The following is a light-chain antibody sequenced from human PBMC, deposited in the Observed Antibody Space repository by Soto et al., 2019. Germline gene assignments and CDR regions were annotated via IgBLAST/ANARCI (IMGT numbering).Light chain of an antibody. CDR2: GAS. J-gene: IGKJ5*01. CDR3: QQYGSSPIT. V-gene: IGKV3-20*01. Sequence: EIVMTQSPGTLYVSPVGRATLSCRASQTIDTHLPWYQQNTGQAPRLLIYGASSRATGIPDRFSGSGSGTAVTLTISRLEPEDFAVYYCQQYGSSPITFGQGTRLEIK. CDR1: QTIDTH.